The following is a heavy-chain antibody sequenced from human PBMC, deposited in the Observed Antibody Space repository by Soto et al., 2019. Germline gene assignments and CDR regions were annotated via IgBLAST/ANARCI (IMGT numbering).Heavy chain of an antibody. J-gene: IGHJ3*01. Sequence: VVRPGGSQRLSCVGSGFTFEHYGMTWVRQTPGKGPEWVAGITWNGGTTGYIDSVKGRFTIARDNAKNTLYLQMNSLRPDDTALYYCARGLDAFDLWGQGTRVTVSS. CDR1: GFTFEHYG. CDR2: ITWNGGTT. V-gene: IGHV3-20*04. CDR3: ARGLDAFDL.